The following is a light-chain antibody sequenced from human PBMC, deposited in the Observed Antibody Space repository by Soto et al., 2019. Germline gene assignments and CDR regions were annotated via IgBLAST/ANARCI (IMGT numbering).Light chain of an antibody. CDR2: ANN. J-gene: IGLJ1*01. CDR3: QSYDSSLSGSRV. CDR1: SSNIGKNT. V-gene: IGLV1-44*01. Sequence: QSVLTQPPSASGTPGQRVTVSCSGSSSNIGKNTVNWYQQFPGTAPKLLIHANNLRPSGVPDRFSGSKSGTSASLAITGLQAEDEADYYCQSYDSSLSGSRVFGTGTKLTVL.